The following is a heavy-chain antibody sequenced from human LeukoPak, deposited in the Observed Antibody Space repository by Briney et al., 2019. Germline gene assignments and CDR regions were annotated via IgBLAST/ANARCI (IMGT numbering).Heavy chain of an antibody. CDR3: ARDGGFGDTDYWYFDL. CDR1: GFTFSSYW. D-gene: IGHD3-3*01. CDR2: ISRSSSYI. Sequence: GGSLRLSCAASGFTFSSYWMNWVRLAPGKGLEWVSSISRSSSYIYYADSVRGRFTISRDNAKKSLYLQMNSLRAEDTAVYYCARDGGFGDTDYWYFDLWGRGTLVTVSS. V-gene: IGHV3-21*01. J-gene: IGHJ2*01.